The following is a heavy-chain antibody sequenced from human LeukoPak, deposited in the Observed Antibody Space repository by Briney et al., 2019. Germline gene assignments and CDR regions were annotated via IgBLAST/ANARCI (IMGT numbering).Heavy chain of an antibody. V-gene: IGHV3-7*01. Sequence: GGSLRLSCAASGFTFSSYWMSWVRQAPGKGLEWVANIKQDGSEKYYVDPVKGRFTISRDNAKNSLYLQMNSLRAEDTAVYYCAREFRGWYRNNWFDPWGQGTLVTVSS. CDR2: IKQDGSEK. D-gene: IGHD6-19*01. J-gene: IGHJ5*02. CDR1: GFTFSSYW. CDR3: AREFRGWYRNNWFDP.